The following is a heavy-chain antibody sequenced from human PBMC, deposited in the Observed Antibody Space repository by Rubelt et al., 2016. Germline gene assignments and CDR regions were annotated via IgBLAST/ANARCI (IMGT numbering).Heavy chain of an antibody. CDR3: ARDSSSWSSYYYGMDV. V-gene: IGHV3-30*03. CDR2: MSYDGGNQ. J-gene: IGHJ6*02. Sequence: GKGLEWVAVMSYDGGNQYYGDSVKGRFTISRDNSKNTLYLQMNSLRAEDTAVYYCARDSSSWSSYYYGMDVWGQGTTVTVSS. D-gene: IGHD6-13*01.